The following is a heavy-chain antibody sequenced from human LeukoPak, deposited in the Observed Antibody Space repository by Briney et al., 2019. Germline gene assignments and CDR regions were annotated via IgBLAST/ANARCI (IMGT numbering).Heavy chain of an antibody. CDR2: LSYDGNNK. CDR1: GFTVSSNY. J-gene: IGHJ6*03. CDR3: ARDKDYVRYYYMDV. D-gene: IGHD3-16*01. Sequence: GGSLRLSCAASGFTVSSNYMSWVRQAPGKGLEWVAILSYDGNNKYYTDSVKGRFTISRDNSKNALYLQMNSLRAEDTAVYYCARDKDYVRYYYMDVWGKGTTVTVSS. V-gene: IGHV3-30*03.